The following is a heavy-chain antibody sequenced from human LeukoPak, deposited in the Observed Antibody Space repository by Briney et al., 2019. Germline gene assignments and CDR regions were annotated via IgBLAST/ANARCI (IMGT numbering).Heavy chain of an antibody. CDR3: ARVDSYYDFWSGVKGDLYYFDY. Sequence: GGSLRLSCAASGFTFSSYGMHWVRQAPGKGLEWVAVISYDGSNKYYADSVKGRFTISRDNAKNTLYLQMNSLRAEDTAVYYCARVDSYYDFWSGVKGDLYYFDYWGQGTLVTVSS. CDR2: ISYDGSNK. CDR1: GFTFSSYG. J-gene: IGHJ4*02. V-gene: IGHV3-30*03. D-gene: IGHD3-3*01.